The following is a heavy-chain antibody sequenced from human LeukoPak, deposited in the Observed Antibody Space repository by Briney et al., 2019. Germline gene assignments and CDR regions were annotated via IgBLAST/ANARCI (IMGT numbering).Heavy chain of an antibody. J-gene: IGHJ4*02. CDR2: INPNCGGS. CDR1: GYTFTGHH. Sequence: ASVQESCKASGYTFTGHHMHWVRPAPGRGLAGMGRINPNCGGSNFVQKFQGRVTMTRDTSISTAYMELSRLRCDDTAVYYCARVLYYYDSSGYEYWGQGTLVTVSS. D-gene: IGHD3-22*01. CDR3: ARVLYYYDSSGYEY. V-gene: IGHV1-2*06.